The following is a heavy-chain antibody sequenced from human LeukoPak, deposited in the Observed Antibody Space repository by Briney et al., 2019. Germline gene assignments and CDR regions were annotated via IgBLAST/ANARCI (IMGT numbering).Heavy chain of an antibody. D-gene: IGHD2-2*01. J-gene: IGHJ5*02. CDR1: GYTFTSHD. V-gene: IGHV1-8*01. CDR2: MNPNTGKT. CDR3: ARRGRYCSSTSCHIKFNWFDP. Sequence: ASVQVSCKASGYTFTSHDMNWVRQAAGQGLEWMGWMNPNTGKTGYAQNFQGRVTMTMSTAISTAYMELSSLRSEDTAVYYCARRGRYCSSTSCHIKFNWFDPWGQGTLVTVSS.